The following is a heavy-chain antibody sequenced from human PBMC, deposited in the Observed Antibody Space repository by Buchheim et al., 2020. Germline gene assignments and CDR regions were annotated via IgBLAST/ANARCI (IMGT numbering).Heavy chain of an antibody. Sequence: QVQLVESGGGVVQPGRSLRLSCAASGFTFSSYGMHWVRQAPGKGLEWVAFIRYDGSNKYYADSVKGRFTISRDNSKNTLYPQMNSLRAEDTAVYYCAKVHVTMVRGGVDVWGQGTT. V-gene: IGHV3-30*02. CDR2: IRYDGSNK. D-gene: IGHD3-10*01. J-gene: IGHJ6*02. CDR1: GFTFSSYG. CDR3: AKVHVTMVRGGVDV.